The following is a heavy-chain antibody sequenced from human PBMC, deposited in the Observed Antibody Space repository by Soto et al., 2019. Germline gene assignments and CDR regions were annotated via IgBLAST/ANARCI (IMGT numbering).Heavy chain of an antibody. CDR1: GGSISSSRDY. Sequence: SETLSLTCTVTGGSISSSRDYWGWIRQPPGKGLEWIGSKDRSGSTYYNPSLKSRVTISVDTSKNQFSLKLSSVTAADTAVYYCASRTPTSITIFGVAPGYFDYWGQGTLVTVSS. V-gene: IGHV4-39*01. CDR2: KDRSGST. J-gene: IGHJ4*02. CDR3: ASRTPTSITIFGVAPGYFDY. D-gene: IGHD3-3*01.